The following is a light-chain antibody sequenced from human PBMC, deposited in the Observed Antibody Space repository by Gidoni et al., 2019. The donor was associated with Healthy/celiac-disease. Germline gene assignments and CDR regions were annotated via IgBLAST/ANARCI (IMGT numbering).Light chain of an antibody. CDR1: QGISNY. J-gene: IGKJ1*01. CDR2: AAS. Sequence: DIKMAQSPSSLSASVGDRVTITCRASQGISNYIAWYQQKPGKVPKLLIYAASTLQSGVPSRFSVSGSGTDFTLTISILQPEYVATYYCQKYNSAPRTFGQGTKVEIK. CDR3: QKYNSAPRT. V-gene: IGKV1-27*01.